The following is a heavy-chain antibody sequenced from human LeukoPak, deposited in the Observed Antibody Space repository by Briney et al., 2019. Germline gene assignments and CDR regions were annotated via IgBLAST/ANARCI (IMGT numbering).Heavy chain of an antibody. Sequence: ASMKVSCEVSGYTLTERSMHWVRQSPGKGLEWMGGFDPADGDTVYAQHLEGRVTMTLDTSTDTAYVELSGLRSEDTAVYYCATSRDLFNFDYWGQGTLVIVSS. CDR1: GYTLTERS. CDR2: FDPADGDT. CDR3: ATSRDLFNFDY. V-gene: IGHV1-24*01. J-gene: IGHJ4*02. D-gene: IGHD3-10*01.